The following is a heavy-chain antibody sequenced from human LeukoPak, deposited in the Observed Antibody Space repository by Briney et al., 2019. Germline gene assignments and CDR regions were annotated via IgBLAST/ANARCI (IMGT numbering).Heavy chain of an antibody. V-gene: IGHV1-69*06. Sequence: ASVKVSCKASGGTFSSYAISWVRQAPGQGLERMGGIIPIFGTANYAQKFQGRVTITADKSTSTAYMELSSLRSEDTAVYYCARDLGMDSSPRLLGYHYYYGMDVWGQGTTVTVSS. CDR3: ARDLGMDSSPRLLGYHYYYGMDV. CDR1: GGTFSSYA. D-gene: IGHD6-13*01. CDR2: IIPIFGTA. J-gene: IGHJ6*02.